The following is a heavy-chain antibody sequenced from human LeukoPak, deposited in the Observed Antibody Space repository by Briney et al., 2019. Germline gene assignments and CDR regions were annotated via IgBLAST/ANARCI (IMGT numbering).Heavy chain of an antibody. V-gene: IGHV4-4*07. J-gene: IGHJ4*02. CDR1: SGSISGYY. CDR2: IYTSVGT. Sequence: SGTLSLTCTVSSGSISGYYWSWIRQPAGKRLEWVGRIYTSVGTTYNTSLKCRPALPVPTSKTQLSLKLNSVTASDTAVYYCAREFLGSCGGANCYRFDNWGQGKLVTVSS. D-gene: IGHD2-15*01. CDR3: AREFLGSCGGANCYRFDN.